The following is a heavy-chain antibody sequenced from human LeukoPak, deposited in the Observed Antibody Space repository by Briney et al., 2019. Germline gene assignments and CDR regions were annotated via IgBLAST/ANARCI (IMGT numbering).Heavy chain of an antibody. J-gene: IGHJ1*01. D-gene: IGHD3-3*01. CDR1: GFTFGDYA. CDR2: IRSKAYGGTT. V-gene: IGHV3-49*04. CDR3: TRARSIFGVVPDYFQH. Sequence: GGSLRLSCTASGFTFGDYAMSWVRQAPGKELEWVGFIRSKAYGGTTEYAASVKGRFTISRDDSKSIAYLQMNSLKTEDTAVYYCTRARSIFGVVPDYFQHWGQGTLVTVSS.